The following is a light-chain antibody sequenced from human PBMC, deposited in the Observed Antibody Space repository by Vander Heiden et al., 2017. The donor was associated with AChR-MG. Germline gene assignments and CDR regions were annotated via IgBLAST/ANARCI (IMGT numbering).Light chain of an antibody. Sequence: QSVLTQPPSTSGTPGQRVTISCSGSSSNIGSHPVNWYQQLPGTAPKLLIYSNNQRPSGVPDRFSGSKSGTSASLAISGLQSEDEADFYCAAWDDSLNGLVFGGGTKLTVL. CDR2: SNN. J-gene: IGLJ3*02. CDR1: SSNIGSHP. V-gene: IGLV1-44*01. CDR3: AAWDDSLNGLV.